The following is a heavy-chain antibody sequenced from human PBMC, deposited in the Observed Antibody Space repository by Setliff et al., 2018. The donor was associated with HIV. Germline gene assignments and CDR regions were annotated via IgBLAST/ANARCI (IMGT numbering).Heavy chain of an antibody. CDR3: ASAGAWQRNALDI. J-gene: IGHJ3*02. CDR2: INPTGGST. D-gene: IGHD5-12*01. V-gene: IGHV1-46*01. Sequence: ASVKVSCKPSGYSFTNHYMHWVRQAPGQGLEWMGVINPTGGSTRNTQKFQGRVAVTRDTSTSIVYMELSSLRSEDTAVYYCASAGAWQRNALDIWGQGTMVTVSS. CDR1: GYSFTNHY.